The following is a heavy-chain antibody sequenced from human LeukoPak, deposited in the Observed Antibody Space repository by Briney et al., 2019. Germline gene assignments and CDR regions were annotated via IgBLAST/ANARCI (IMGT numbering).Heavy chain of an antibody. CDR1: GGSISSYY. D-gene: IGHD6-13*01. CDR2: IYTSGST. V-gene: IGHV4-4*07. Sequence: TETLSLTCTVSGGSISSYYWSWIRQPAGKGLEWIGRIYTSGSTNYNPSLKSRVTMSVDTSKNQFSLKLSSVTAADTAVYYCASSPGYSSSWYGNYYFDYWGQGTLVTVSS. CDR3: ASSPGYSSSWYGNYYFDY. J-gene: IGHJ4*02.